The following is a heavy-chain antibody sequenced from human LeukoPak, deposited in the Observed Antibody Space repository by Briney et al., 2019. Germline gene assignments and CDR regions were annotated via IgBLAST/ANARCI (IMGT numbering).Heavy chain of an antibody. CDR3: AKDPKYYYDSSGYYDYSYYYMDV. J-gene: IGHJ6*03. CDR1: GFTFSSYG. Sequence: GGSLRLSCAASGFTFSSYGMHWVRQAPGKGLEWVAFIRYDGSNKYYADSVKGRFTISRDNSKNTLYLQMNSLRAEDTAVYYCAKDPKYYYDSSGYYDYSYYYMDVWGKGTTVTVSS. V-gene: IGHV3-30*02. D-gene: IGHD3-22*01. CDR2: IRYDGSNK.